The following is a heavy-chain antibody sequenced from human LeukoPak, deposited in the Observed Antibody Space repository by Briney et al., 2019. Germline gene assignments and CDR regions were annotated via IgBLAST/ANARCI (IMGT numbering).Heavy chain of an antibody. D-gene: IGHD1-1*01. Sequence: GASVKVSCKASGGTFSSYAISWVRQAPGQGLEWMGRIIPIFGTANYAQEFQGRVTITTDESTSTAYMELSSLRSEDTAVYYCARGGNWNGGAFDIWGQGTMVTVSS. V-gene: IGHV1-69*05. CDR3: ARGGNWNGGAFDI. J-gene: IGHJ3*02. CDR1: GGTFSSYA. CDR2: IIPIFGTA.